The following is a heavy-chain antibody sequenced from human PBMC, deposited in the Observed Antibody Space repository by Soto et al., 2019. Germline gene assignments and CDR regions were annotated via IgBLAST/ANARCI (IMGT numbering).Heavy chain of an antibody. D-gene: IGHD3-16*01. CDR2: TYSKGGST. J-gene: IGHJ4*02. CDR3: VRALWGFES. CDR1: GFTISSYA. Sequence: EVQLVESGGGLVQPGGSLRLSCSASGFTISSYAMHWVRQAPGKGLESVSVTYSKGGSTHYADSVRGRFTISTDNTKNTLNLQISRLGAKDTTVYYSVRALWGFESWGQRTLVTLSS. V-gene: IGHV3-64D*08.